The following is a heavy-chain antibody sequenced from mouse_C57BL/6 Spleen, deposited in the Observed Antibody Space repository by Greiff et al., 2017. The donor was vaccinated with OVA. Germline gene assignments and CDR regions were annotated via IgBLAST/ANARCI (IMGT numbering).Heavy chain of an antibody. D-gene: IGHD1-1*01. V-gene: IGHV1-55*01. CDR3: ATATVVPDYFDY. CDR1: GYTFTSYW. CDR2: IYPGSGST. J-gene: IGHJ2*01. Sequence: QVQLQQPGAELVKPGASVKMSCKASGYTFTSYWITWVKQRPGQGLEWIGDIYPGSGSTNYNEKFKSKATLTVDTSSSTAYMQLSSLTSEGSAVYYCATATVVPDYFDYWGQGTTLTVSS.